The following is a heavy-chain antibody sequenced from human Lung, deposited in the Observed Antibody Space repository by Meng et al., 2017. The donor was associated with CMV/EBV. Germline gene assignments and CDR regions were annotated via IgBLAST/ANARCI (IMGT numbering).Heavy chain of an antibody. CDR3: ARVYCSRGSCSFDY. CDR2: ISSNSKYI. V-gene: IGHV3-21*01. CDR1: VFTFSSYS. Sequence: GESXKISXSSSVFTFSSYSVNWVRQAPGKGLEWVSSISSNSKYIFYADSVKGRFTISRDNAKNALHLQMNSLRDEDTALYYCARVYCSRGSCSFDYLGQGXLVTVSS. D-gene: IGHD2-15*01. J-gene: IGHJ4*02.